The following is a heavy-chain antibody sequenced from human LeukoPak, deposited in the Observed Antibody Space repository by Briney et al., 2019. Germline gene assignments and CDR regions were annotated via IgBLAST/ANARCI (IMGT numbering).Heavy chain of an antibody. D-gene: IGHD6-13*01. V-gene: IGHV3-74*01. J-gene: IGHJ4*02. CDR1: GFTFRNYC. CDR2: INSYGSIT. Sequence: GGSLRLSCAPSGFTFRNYCMHGVRQAPRKGLVWVSRINSYGSITNYAGSVKGRFTISRDHAKNTLFLQMNSLRAEDTAVYYCSAATGTHDFWGQGTLVTVSS. CDR3: SAATGTHDF.